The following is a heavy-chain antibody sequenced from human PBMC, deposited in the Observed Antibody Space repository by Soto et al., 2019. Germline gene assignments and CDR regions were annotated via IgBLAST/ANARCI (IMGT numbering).Heavy chain of an antibody. CDR3: ARAHTIEYRAPFDP. CDR2: ISSSSSYI. J-gene: IGHJ5*02. V-gene: IGHV3-21*01. D-gene: IGHD5-18*01. Sequence: AGGSLRLSCAASGFTFSSYSMNWVHQAPGKGLEWVSSISSSSSYIYYADSVKGRFTISRDNAKNSLYLQMNSLRAEDTAVYYCARAHTIEYRAPFDPWGQGTLVTVSS. CDR1: GFTFSSYS.